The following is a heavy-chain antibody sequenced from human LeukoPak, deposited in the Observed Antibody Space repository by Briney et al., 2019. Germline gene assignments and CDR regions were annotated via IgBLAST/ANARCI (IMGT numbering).Heavy chain of an antibody. J-gene: IGHJ6*02. V-gene: IGHV1-8*01. Sequence: ASVKVSCKASGGTFTSYDINWVRQATGQGLEWMGWMNPNSGNTGYAQKFQGRVTMTRNTSISTAYMELSSLRSEDTAVYYCASVSCSSTSCYYYYGMDVWGQGTTVTVSS. CDR1: GGTFTSYD. CDR2: MNPNSGNT. CDR3: ASVSCSSTSCYYYYGMDV. D-gene: IGHD2-2*01.